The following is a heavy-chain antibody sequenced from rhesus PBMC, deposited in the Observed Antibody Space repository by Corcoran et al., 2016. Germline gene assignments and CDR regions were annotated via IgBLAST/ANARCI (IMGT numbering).Heavy chain of an antibody. CDR3: ARDQYRGLDS. D-gene: IGHD1-44*01. Sequence: QVQLQESGPGLVKPSETLSLTCAVSGGSISSRNCWSWIRQPPGKGLEWIGYISGSCGSTYYNPSLKSRVTISKDTSKNQFSLKLSSVTAADTAVYYCARDQYRGLDSWGQGVVVTVSS. J-gene: IGHJ6*01. CDR2: ISGSCGST. CDR1: GGSISSRNC. V-gene: IGHV4S19*01.